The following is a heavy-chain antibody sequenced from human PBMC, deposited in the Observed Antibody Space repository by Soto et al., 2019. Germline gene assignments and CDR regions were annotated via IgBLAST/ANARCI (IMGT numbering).Heavy chain of an antibody. Sequence: GASVKVSCKASGGTFSSYAISWVRQAPGQGLEWMGGIIPIFGTANYAQKFQGRVTITADESTSTAYMELSSLRSEDTAVYYCARGRDCSSTSCKPYYYYGMDVWGQGTTVTXSS. CDR3: ARGRDCSSTSCKPYYYYGMDV. J-gene: IGHJ6*02. V-gene: IGHV1-69*13. D-gene: IGHD2-2*01. CDR2: IIPIFGTA. CDR1: GGTFSSYA.